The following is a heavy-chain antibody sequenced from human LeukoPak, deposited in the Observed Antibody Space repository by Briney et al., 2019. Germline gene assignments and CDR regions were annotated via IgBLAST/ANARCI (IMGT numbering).Heavy chain of an antibody. V-gene: IGHV3-30*02. Sequence: GGSLRLSCAASGFAASGFTFSTFGMHWVRQAPGKGLEWVAFIRYDGTNKYYADSVKGRFTISRDDSKNTLYLQMNSLRAEDTAAYYCAKGYYFDILSGYSSLDSWGQGTLVTVSS. CDR2: IRYDGTNK. D-gene: IGHD3-9*01. CDR3: AKGYYFDILSGYSSLDS. CDR1: GFTFSTFG. J-gene: IGHJ4*02.